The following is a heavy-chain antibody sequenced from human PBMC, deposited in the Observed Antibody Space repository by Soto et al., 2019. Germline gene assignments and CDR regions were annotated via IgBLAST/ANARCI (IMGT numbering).Heavy chain of an antibody. CDR1: GFTFSSYG. D-gene: IGHD6-19*01. V-gene: IGHV3-30*18. Sequence: PGGSLRLSCAASGFTFSSYGMHWVRQAPGKGLEWVAVISYDGSNKYYADSVKGRFTISRDNSKKTLYLQMNSLRDEDTTVYYCAKDLSSGWTFNFDYWGQGTLVTVSS. J-gene: IGHJ4*02. CDR3: AKDLSSGWTFNFDY. CDR2: ISYDGSNK.